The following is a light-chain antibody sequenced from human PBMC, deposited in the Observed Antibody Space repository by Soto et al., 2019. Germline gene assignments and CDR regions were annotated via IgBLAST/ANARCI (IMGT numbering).Light chain of an antibody. Sequence: DIQMTQSPSSLSASVGDRVTISCRASQSISTYLNWYQQKPGKAPDLLIYAASSLQSGVPPRFSGSGSGTDFTLTIMSLQPEDFATYYCPQSYTAPLTFGGGTKVEIK. CDR3: PQSYTAPLT. CDR1: QSISTY. J-gene: IGKJ4*01. V-gene: IGKV1-39*01. CDR2: AAS.